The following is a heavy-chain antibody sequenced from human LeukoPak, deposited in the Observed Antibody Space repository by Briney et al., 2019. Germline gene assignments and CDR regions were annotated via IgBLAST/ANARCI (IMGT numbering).Heavy chain of an antibody. J-gene: IGHJ4*02. CDR1: GFTFSSYA. CDR2: ISGSGGST. D-gene: IGHD2-2*02. CDR3: AKGGYCSSTSCYTVGSFDY. Sequence: GGSLRLSCAASGFTFSSYAMSWVRQAPGKGLEWVSAISGSGGSTYYADSVKGRFTISRDNSKNTLYLQMNSLRAEDMAVYYCAKGGYCSSTSCYTVGSFDYWGQGTLVTVSS. V-gene: IGHV3-23*01.